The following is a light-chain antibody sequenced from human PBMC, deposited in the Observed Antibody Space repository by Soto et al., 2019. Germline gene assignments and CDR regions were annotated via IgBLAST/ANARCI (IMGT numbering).Light chain of an antibody. CDR2: EAS. V-gene: IGKV1-5*01. CDR1: QSISNW. CDR3: QQSIGT. J-gene: IGKJ2*01. Sequence: DIQMTQSPSTLSASAGDRVTITCRASQSISNWLAWFQQKPGKAPKLLISEASTLESGVPSRFSGSGSETEFTLAITPLQPDDFATYYCQQSIGTFGQGTKLEIK.